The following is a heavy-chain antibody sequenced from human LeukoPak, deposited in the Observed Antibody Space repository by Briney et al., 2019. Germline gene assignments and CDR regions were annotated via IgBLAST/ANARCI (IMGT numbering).Heavy chain of an antibody. CDR2: LSVSGGRT. Sequence: GGSLRLSCAASGFIFNNYAMSWVRQAPGKGPEWVSTLSVSGGRTYYADSVNGRFTISRDNSKNTLFLQMNSLRAEDTAVYYCAKFFRSRASNYYGMDVWGQGTTVTVSS. V-gene: IGHV3-23*01. J-gene: IGHJ6*02. D-gene: IGHD1-26*01. CDR1: GFIFNNYA. CDR3: AKFFRSRASNYYGMDV.